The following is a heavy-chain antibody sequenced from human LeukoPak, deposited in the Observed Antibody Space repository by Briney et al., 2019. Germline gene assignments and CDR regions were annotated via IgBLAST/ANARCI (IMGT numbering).Heavy chain of an antibody. CDR1: GFMFSNYG. Sequence: PGGSLRLSCAASGFMFSNYGMSWVRQDPGKGLEWVSTISGGGENEHYADSVKGRFTISRDNSKNILYVQMNSLSPEDTAIYYCARDVDPYKYGLMFDSWGQGTLVTVSS. V-gene: IGHV3-23*01. J-gene: IGHJ4*02. CDR2: ISGGGENE. D-gene: IGHD5-18*01. CDR3: ARDVDPYKYGLMFDS.